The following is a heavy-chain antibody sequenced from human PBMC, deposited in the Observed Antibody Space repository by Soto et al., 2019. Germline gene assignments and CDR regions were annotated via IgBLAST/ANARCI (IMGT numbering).Heavy chain of an antibody. CDR2: TYYRSKWYS. J-gene: IGHJ4*02. Sequence: PSQTLSLTCAISGDSVSSTSAAWSWIRQSPSRGLEWLGRTYYRSKWYSDYAVSVKSRITINPDTSKNQFSQQLNSVTPEDTAVYYCARGSYYSGWVWGQGTLVTVSS. D-gene: IGHD6-19*01. V-gene: IGHV6-1*01. CDR3: ARGSYYSGWV. CDR1: GDSVSSTSAA.